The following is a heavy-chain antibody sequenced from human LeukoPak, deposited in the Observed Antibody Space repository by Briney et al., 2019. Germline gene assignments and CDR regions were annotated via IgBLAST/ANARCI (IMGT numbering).Heavy chain of an antibody. CDR2: INAGNGNT. CDR1: GYIFTSYA. CDR3: ARGGYCSSTSCPKGYYGMDV. D-gene: IGHD2-2*01. V-gene: IGHV1-3*01. Sequence: ASVKVSCKASGYIFTSYAMHWVRQAPGQRLEWMGWINAGNGNTKYSQKFQGRVTITRDTSASTAYMELSSLRSEDTAVYYCARGGYCSSTSCPKGYYGMDVWGQGTTVTVSS. J-gene: IGHJ6*02.